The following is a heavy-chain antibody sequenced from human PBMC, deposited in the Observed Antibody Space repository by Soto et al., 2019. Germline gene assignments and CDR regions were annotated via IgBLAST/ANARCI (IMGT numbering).Heavy chain of an antibody. CDR3: ARTENVGYYPY. CDR1: GDSISRGYH. CDR2: IYPSGTT. V-gene: IGHV4-38-2*01. D-gene: IGHD3-3*01. Sequence: SETLSLTCAVSGDSISRGYHWAWIRQPPGKGLEWVASIYPSGTTYYNPSLTSRVTISVDIFKNQFSLKLTSVTAADSAVYYCARTENVGYYPYLGQGTLVTVSS. J-gene: IGHJ4*02.